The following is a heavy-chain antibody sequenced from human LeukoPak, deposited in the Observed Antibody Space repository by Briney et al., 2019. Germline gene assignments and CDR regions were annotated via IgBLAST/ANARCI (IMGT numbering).Heavy chain of an antibody. CDR3: AKSAVPAANPYFDY. Sequence: GGSLRLSCAASGFTFSSYGMHWVRQAPGKGLEWVAFIRYDGSNKYYADSVKGRFTISRANSKNTLYLQMNSLRAEDTAVYYCAKSAVPAANPYFDYWGQGTLVTVSS. CDR1: GFTFSSYG. J-gene: IGHJ4*02. D-gene: IGHD2-2*01. CDR2: IRYDGSNK. V-gene: IGHV3-30*02.